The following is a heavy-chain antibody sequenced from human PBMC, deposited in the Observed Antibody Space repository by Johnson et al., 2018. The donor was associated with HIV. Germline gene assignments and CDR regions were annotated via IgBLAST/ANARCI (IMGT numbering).Heavy chain of an antibody. Sequence: QVQLVESGGGVVQPGGSLRLSCAASEFIFSSYSMHWVRQAPGKGLEWVAVISYDGHNEYYADSVEGRFTVSSDNTKNTLYLQMNSLRAEDTAVYYCARRNAGGAFDIWGQGTMVTVSS. J-gene: IGHJ3*02. CDR3: ARRNAGGAFDI. CDR2: ISYDGHNE. D-gene: IGHD2-2*01. V-gene: IGHV3-30*04. CDR1: EFIFSSYS.